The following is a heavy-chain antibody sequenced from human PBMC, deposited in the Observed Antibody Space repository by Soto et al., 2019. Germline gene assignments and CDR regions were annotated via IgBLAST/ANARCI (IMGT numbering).Heavy chain of an antibody. D-gene: IGHD3-22*01. CDR3: ARDSPSYYDSSGYSDFDY. Sequence: ASVKVSCKASGYTFTSYGISWVRQAPGQGLEWMGWIGAYNGNTNYAQKLQGRATMTTDTSTSTAYMELRSLRSDDTAVYYCARDSPSYYDSSGYSDFDYWGQGTLVTVSS. V-gene: IGHV1-18*04. J-gene: IGHJ4*02. CDR2: IGAYNGNT. CDR1: GYTFTSYG.